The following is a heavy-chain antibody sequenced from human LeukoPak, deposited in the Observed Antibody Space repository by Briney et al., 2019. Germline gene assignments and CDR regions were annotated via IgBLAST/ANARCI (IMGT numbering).Heavy chain of an antibody. CDR2: INPNSGGT. J-gene: IGHJ4*02. Sequence: GASVKVSCKASGYTFTGYYMHWVRQAPGQGLEWMGWINPNSGGTNYAQKFQGWVTMTRDTSISTAYMELSSLRSEDTAVYYCARVPYDSSGYYWDYWGQGTLVTVSS. CDR3: ARVPYDSSGYYWDY. D-gene: IGHD3-22*01. CDR1: GYTFTGYY. V-gene: IGHV1-2*04.